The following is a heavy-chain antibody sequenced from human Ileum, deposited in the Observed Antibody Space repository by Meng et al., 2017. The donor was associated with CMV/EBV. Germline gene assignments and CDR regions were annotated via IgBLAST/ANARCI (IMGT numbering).Heavy chain of an antibody. V-gene: IGHV3-15*01. CDR2: IKPNTAGGTA. Sequence: GESLKISCASSGLYFTNAWMSWVRPAPGKGLGWIGRIKPNTAGGTAEYVAPVKGRFTISRNDSKNTQYLQMNSLKTEDTAVYYCTANYFDYWGQGTLVTVSS. CDR3: TANYFDY. J-gene: IGHJ4*02. CDR1: GLYFTNAW.